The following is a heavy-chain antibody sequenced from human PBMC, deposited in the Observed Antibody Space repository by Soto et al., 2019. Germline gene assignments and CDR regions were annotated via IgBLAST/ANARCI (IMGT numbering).Heavy chain of an antibody. CDR2: ISWNSGSI. CDR3: AKENYYGSGSGQFDY. CDR1: GFTFDDYA. D-gene: IGHD3-10*01. J-gene: IGHJ4*02. Sequence: EVQLVESGGGLVQPGRSLRLSCAASGFTFDDYAMHWVRQAPGKGLEWVSGISWNSGSIGYADSVKGRFTISRDNAKNSLYLQMNSLRAEETALYYCAKENYYGSGSGQFDYWGQGTLVTVSS. V-gene: IGHV3-9*01.